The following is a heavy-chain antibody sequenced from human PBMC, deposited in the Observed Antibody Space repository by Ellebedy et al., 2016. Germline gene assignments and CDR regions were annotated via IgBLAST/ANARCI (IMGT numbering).Heavy chain of an antibody. V-gene: IGHV4-31*03. CDR1: GGSISSGGYY. D-gene: IGHD3-9*01. CDR3: ARLGTIFAEGEYFQH. CDR2: IYYSGST. J-gene: IGHJ1*01. Sequence: SETLSLXXTVSGGSISSGGYYWSWIRQHPGKGLEWIGYIYYSGSTYYNPSLKSRVTISVDTSKNQFSLKLSSVTAADTAVYYCARLGTIFAEGEYFQHWGQGTLVTVSS.